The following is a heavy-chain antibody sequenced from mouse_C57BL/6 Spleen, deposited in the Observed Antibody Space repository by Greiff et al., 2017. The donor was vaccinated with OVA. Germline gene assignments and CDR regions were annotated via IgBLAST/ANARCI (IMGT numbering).Heavy chain of an antibody. CDR2: ISDGGSYT. CDR3: ARDPLNWAYFDY. J-gene: IGHJ2*01. Sequence: EVKLVESGGGLVKPGGSLKLSCAASGFTFSSYAMSWVRQTPGKRLEWVATISDGGSYTYYPDNVKGRFTISRDNAKNNLYLQMSHLKSEDTAMYYSARDPLNWAYFDYWGQGTTLTVSS. V-gene: IGHV5-4*01. D-gene: IGHD4-1*02. CDR1: GFTFSSYA.